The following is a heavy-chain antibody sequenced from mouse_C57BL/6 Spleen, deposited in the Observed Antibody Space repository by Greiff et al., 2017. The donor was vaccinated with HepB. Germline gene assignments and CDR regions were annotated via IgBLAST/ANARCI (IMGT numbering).Heavy chain of an antibody. CDR1: GYAFSSYW. CDR3: ARGEALTGSYYFDY. J-gene: IGHJ2*01. Sequence: QVQLKESGAELVKPGASVKISCKASGYAFSSYWMNWVKQRPGKGLEWIGQIYPGDGDTNYNGKFKGKATLTADKSSSTAYMQLSSLTSEDSAVYFCARGEALTGSYYFDYWGQGTTLTVSS. V-gene: IGHV1-80*01. D-gene: IGHD4-1*01. CDR2: IYPGDGDT.